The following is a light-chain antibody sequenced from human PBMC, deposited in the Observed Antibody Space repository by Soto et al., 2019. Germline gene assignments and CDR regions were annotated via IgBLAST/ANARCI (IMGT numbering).Light chain of an antibody. CDR2: AAS. J-gene: IGKJ1*01. CDR3: QQYENWPWT. CDR1: ESVSTN. V-gene: IGKV3-15*01. Sequence: EIEMTQSPATLSVSPGEIATLSCRASESVSTNLAWYQHKPGQAPRIIIYAASTRATGVPARFSGSGSGTEFTLTISSLQSEDVAAYYCQQYENWPWTLGQGTKVDIK.